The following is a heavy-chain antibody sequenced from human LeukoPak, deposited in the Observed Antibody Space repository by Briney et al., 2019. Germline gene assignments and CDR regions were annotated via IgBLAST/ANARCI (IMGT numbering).Heavy chain of an antibody. V-gene: IGHV3-66*01. J-gene: IGHJ4*02. Sequence: PGGSLRLSCAASGFTFGSYWMRWVRQTPGKGLEWVSLIYSGGSTYYADSVKGRFTISRDNSKNTLYLQMYSLRAEDTAVYYCARSAGIAATIVLGYWGQGTLVTVSS. CDR3: ARSAGIAATIVLGY. CDR1: GFTFGSYW. D-gene: IGHD5-12*01. CDR2: IYSGGST.